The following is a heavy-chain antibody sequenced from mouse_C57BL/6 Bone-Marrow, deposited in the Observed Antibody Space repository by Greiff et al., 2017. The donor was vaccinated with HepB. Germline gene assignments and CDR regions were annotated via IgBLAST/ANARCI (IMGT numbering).Heavy chain of an antibody. CDR1: GFTFSSYG. J-gene: IGHJ4*01. Sequence: EVQLVESGGDLVKPGGSLKLSCAASGFTFSSYGMSWVRQTPDKRLEWVATISSGGSYTYYPDSVKGRFTISRDNAKNTLYLQMSSLKSEDTAMYYCARRDYDYAYYAMDYWGQGTSVTVSS. D-gene: IGHD2-4*01. CDR3: ARRDYDYAYYAMDY. V-gene: IGHV5-6*01. CDR2: ISSGGSYT.